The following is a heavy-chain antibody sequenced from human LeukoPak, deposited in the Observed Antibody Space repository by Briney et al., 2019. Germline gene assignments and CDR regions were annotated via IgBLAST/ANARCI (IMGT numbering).Heavy chain of an antibody. V-gene: IGHV3-30*02. Sequence: GGSLRLSCAGSAFTFSSYWMSWVRQAPGKGLEWVAFIRYDASYKFYADSVKGRFTISRDNFKNTQYLQMNSLRAEDTAVYYCAKDHYDSSGYLNVHDAFDIWGQGTMVTVSS. D-gene: IGHD3-22*01. CDR1: AFTFSSYW. CDR3: AKDHYDSSGYLNVHDAFDI. CDR2: IRYDASYK. J-gene: IGHJ3*02.